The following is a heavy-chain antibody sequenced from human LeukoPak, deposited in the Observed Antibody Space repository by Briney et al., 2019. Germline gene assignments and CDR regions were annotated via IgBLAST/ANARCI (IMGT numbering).Heavy chain of an antibody. CDR3: AKVAEVGATGYYYYMDV. CDR1: GFTFSSYA. J-gene: IGHJ6*03. Sequence: GGSLRLSCAASGFTFSSYAMSWVRQAPGKGLEWVSAISGSGGSTYYADSVRGRFTISRDNSKNTLYLQMNSLRAEDTAVYYCAKVAEVGATGYYYYMDVWGKGTTVTISS. D-gene: IGHD1-26*01. V-gene: IGHV3-23*01. CDR2: ISGSGGST.